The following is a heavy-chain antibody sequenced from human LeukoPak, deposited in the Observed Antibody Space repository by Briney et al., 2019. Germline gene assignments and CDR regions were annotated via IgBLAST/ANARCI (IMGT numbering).Heavy chain of an antibody. D-gene: IGHD3-10*02. CDR2: INHSGST. J-gene: IGHJ4*02. CDR3: ARYVRSGGKIDY. V-gene: IGHV4-34*01. CDR1: GGSFSGYY. Sequence: SETLSLTCAVYGGSFSGYYWSWIRQPPGKGLEWIGEINHSGSTNYNPSLKSRVTISVDTSKNQFSLKLSSVTAADTAVYYCARYVRSGGKIDYWGQGTLVTVSS.